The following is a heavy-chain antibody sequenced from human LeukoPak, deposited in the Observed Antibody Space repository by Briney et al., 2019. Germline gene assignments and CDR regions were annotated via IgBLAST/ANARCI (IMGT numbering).Heavy chain of an antibody. Sequence: GGSLRLSCITSGFTFGAYAMSWVRQAPGKGMEWVGFIRSYTYGATTEYAASVKGRFTISRDDSKSIAYLQMNSLKTGDTAVYYCSRGAYYLKWAYYYYYRDVWGKGTTVTVSS. CDR2: IRSYTYGATT. D-gene: IGHD3-22*01. CDR3: SRGAYYLKWAYYYYYRDV. CDR1: GFTFGAYA. V-gene: IGHV3-49*04. J-gene: IGHJ6*03.